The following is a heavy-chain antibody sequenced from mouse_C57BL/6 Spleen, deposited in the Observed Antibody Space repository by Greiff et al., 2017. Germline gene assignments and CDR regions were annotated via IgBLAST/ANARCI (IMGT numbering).Heavy chain of an antibody. Sequence: DVMLVESGGGLVKPGGSLKLSCAASGFTFSDYGMHWVRQAPEKGLEWVAYISSGSSTIYYADTVKGRFTISRDNAKNTLFLQMTSLRSEDTAMYYCAGGSIPYYAMDYWGQGTSVTVSS. D-gene: IGHD2-10*02. CDR2: ISSGSSTI. V-gene: IGHV5-17*01. CDR1: GFTFSDYG. J-gene: IGHJ4*01. CDR3: AGGSIPYYAMDY.